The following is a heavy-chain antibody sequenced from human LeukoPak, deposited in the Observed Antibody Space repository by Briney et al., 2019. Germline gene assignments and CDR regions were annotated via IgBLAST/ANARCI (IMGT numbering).Heavy chain of an antibody. Sequence: PGGSLRLSCAASGLTFSSYGMHWVRQAPGKGLECVAVIWYDGINKYYADSVKGRFTISRDNSKNTLYLQMNSLRAEDTAVYYCARDNYYDSSGPHYFDYWGQGTLVTVSS. CDR3: ARDNYYDSSGPHYFDY. J-gene: IGHJ4*02. V-gene: IGHV3-33*01. D-gene: IGHD3-22*01. CDR2: IWYDGINK. CDR1: GLTFSSYG.